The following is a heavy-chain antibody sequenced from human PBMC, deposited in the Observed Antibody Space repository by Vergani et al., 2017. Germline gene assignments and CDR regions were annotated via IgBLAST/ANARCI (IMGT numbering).Heavy chain of an antibody. D-gene: IGHD6-6*01. CDR2: IYYSWST. Sequence: QVQLQESGPGLVKPSQTLSLTCTVSGGSISSGDYYWSWIRQPPGKGLEWIGYIYYSWSTYYNPSLKSRVTISVDTSKNQFSLKLSSVTAADTAVYYCARGGVYSSSSDYYYYYYMDVWGKGTTVTVSS. V-gene: IGHV4-30-4*01. CDR1: GGSISSGDYY. CDR3: ARGGVYSSSSDYYYYYYMDV. J-gene: IGHJ6*03.